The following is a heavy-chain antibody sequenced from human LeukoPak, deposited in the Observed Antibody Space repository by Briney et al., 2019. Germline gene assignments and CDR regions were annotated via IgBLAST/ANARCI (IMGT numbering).Heavy chain of an antibody. V-gene: IGHV4-4*02. Sequence: PSETLSLTCAVSGGAISNSNWWSWVRQPPGKGLEWIGEIYHSGRDNYNPPLKSRVTISIDTSNNQFSLKLYSVTAADTAVYYCARGGHYYASGSYLAYWGQGTLVTVSS. CDR1: GGAISNSNW. CDR3: ARGGHYYASGSYLAY. J-gene: IGHJ4*02. D-gene: IGHD3-10*01. CDR2: IYHSGRD.